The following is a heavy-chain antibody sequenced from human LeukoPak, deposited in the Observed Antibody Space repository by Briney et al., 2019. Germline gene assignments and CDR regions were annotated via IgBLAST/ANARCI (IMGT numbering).Heavy chain of an antibody. J-gene: IGHJ3*02. Sequence: PSETLSLTCTVSGGSISSYYWSWIRQPPGKGLEWIGYIYYSGSTYYNPSLKSRVTISVDTSKNQFSLKLSSVTAADTAVYYCARDLSATSLFDIWGQGTMVTVSS. V-gene: IGHV4-59*12. D-gene: IGHD2/OR15-2a*01. CDR2: IYYSGST. CDR1: GGSISSYY. CDR3: ARDLSATSLFDI.